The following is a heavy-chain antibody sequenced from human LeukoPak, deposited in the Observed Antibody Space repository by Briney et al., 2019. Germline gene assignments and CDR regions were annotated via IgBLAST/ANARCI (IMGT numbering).Heavy chain of an antibody. J-gene: IGHJ5*02. CDR1: GFSFVSYG. CDR2: IIPIFGTA. Sequence: SVKVSCKASGFSFVSYGITWVRQAPGQGLEWMGWIIPIFGTANYAQKFQGRVTITADESTSTAYMELSSLRSEDTAVYYCAKATMVRGVRLNWFDPWGQGTLVTVSS. D-gene: IGHD3-10*01. V-gene: IGHV1-69*13. CDR3: AKATMVRGVRLNWFDP.